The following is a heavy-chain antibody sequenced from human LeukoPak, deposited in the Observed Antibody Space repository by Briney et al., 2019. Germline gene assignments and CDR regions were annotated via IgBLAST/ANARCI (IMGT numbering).Heavy chain of an antibody. CDR2: SRNRAKSYTT. Sequence: GGSLRLSCAASGFTFGIYAMSWVRQAPGKGLEWVGRSRNRAKSYTTDYAASVKGRFTISRDDSKSTLYLQMNSLETEDTAVYYCSRDATGDHWGQGTLVSVSS. J-gene: IGHJ4*02. CDR3: SRDATGDH. CDR1: GFTFGIYA. V-gene: IGHV3-72*01.